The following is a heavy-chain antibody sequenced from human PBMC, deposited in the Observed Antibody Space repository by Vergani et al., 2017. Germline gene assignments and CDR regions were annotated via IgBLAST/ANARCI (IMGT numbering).Heavy chain of an antibody. Sequence: QMQLVQSGPEVKKPGTSVKVSCKASGFTFTSSAVQWVRQARGQRLEWIGWIVVGSGNPNYAQKFQGRVTITRDMSTSTAYMELSSLRSEDTAVYYCAAVLVDYYETYDAFDIWGQGTMVTVSS. J-gene: IGHJ3*02. D-gene: IGHD3-22*01. V-gene: IGHV1-58*01. CDR3: AAVLVDYYETYDAFDI. CDR1: GFTFTSSA. CDR2: IVVGSGNP.